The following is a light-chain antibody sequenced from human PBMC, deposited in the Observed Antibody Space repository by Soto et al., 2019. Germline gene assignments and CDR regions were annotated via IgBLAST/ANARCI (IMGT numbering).Light chain of an antibody. CDR1: QSVSSSY. J-gene: IGKJ4*01. CDR3: QQFSSYPLT. V-gene: IGKV3-20*01. Sequence: EIVLTQYPGTLSLSPGERATLSCMASQSVSSSYLAWYQQKPGQAPRLLIYGASSRATGIPDRFSGSGSGTDFTLTISRLEPEDFAVYYCQQFSSYPLTFGGGTKVDIK. CDR2: GAS.